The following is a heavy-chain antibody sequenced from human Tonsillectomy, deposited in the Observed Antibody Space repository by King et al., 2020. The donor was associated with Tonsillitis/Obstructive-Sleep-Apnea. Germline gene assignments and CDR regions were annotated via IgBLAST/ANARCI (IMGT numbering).Heavy chain of an antibody. Sequence: VQLQESGPGLVKPSETLSLTCTVSGGSLSTYYWSWIRQPPGKGLEWIGYIYYTGSTNYNPPPKSRVTISVDTSKNQFSLKLSSVTAADTAVYYCARGYYYYYMDVWGKGTTVTVSS. CDR1: GGSLSTYY. CDR3: ARGYYYYYMDV. CDR2: IYYTGST. J-gene: IGHJ6*03. V-gene: IGHV4-59*01.